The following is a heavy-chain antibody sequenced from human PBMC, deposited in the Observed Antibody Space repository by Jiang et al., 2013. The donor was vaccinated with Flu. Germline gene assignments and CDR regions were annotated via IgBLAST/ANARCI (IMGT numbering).Heavy chain of an antibody. CDR2: IYPGDSDT. Sequence: VQLVESGAEVKKPGESLKISCKGSGYSFTSYWIGWVRQMPGKGLEWMGIIYPGDSDTRYSPSFQGQVTISADKSISTAYLQWSSLKASDTAMYYCARRGLRCTNGVCYGSYWYFDLWGLAPWSLSPQ. CDR3: ARRGLRCTNGVCYGSYWYFDL. D-gene: IGHD2-8*01. V-gene: IGHV5-51*01. J-gene: IGHJ2*01. CDR1: GYSFTSYW.